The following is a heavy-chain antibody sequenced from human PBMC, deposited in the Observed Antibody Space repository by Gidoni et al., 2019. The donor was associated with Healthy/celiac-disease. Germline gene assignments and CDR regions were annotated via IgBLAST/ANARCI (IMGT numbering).Heavy chain of an antibody. CDR3: AKDIGYSYGYCSGGSCYDYYYGMDV. D-gene: IGHD2-15*01. CDR1: GFTFDDYA. J-gene: IGHJ6*02. V-gene: IGHV3-9*01. Sequence: EVQLVESGGGLVQPGRSLRLSCAASGFTFDDYAMHWVRQAPGKGLEWVSGISWNSGSIGYADSVKGRFTISRDNAKNSLYLQMNSLRAEDTALYYCAKDIGYSYGYCSGGSCYDYYYGMDVWGQGTTVTVSS. CDR2: ISWNSGSI.